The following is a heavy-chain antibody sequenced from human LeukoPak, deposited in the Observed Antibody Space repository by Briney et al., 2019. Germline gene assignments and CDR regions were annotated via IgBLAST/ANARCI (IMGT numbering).Heavy chain of an antibody. CDR2: ITRPGSST. CDR1: GFTLSGAA. V-gene: IGHV3-23*01. Sequence: GGSLRLSCSASGFTLSGAASTWVRQAPGKGLEWVSTITRPGSSTYYSDSVKGRFTISRDSARNTLFLQMNGLRLDDSAIYYCAKGVGGRLGPWGQGALVTVSS. CDR3: AKGVGGRLGP. J-gene: IGHJ5*02. D-gene: IGHD1-26*01.